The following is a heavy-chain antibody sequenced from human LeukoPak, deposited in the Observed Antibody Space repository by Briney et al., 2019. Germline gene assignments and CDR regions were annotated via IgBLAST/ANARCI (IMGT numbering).Heavy chain of an antibody. Sequence: ASVKVSCKASGYTFTSYYMHWVRQAPVQGLEWMGIINPSGGSTSYAQKFQGRVTMTRDTSTSTVYMELSSLRSEDTAVYHCARARGSWGQPLDYWGQGTLVTVSS. CDR2: INPSGGST. D-gene: IGHD6-13*01. CDR1: GYTFTSYY. J-gene: IGHJ4*02. V-gene: IGHV1-46*01. CDR3: ARARGSWGQPLDY.